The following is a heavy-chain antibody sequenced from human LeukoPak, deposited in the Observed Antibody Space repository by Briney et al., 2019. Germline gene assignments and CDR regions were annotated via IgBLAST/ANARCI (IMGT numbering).Heavy chain of an antibody. CDR3: ARDHEGYGDPWYFDY. D-gene: IGHD4-17*01. CDR1: GYIFTGYY. Sequence: ASVKVSCKASGYIFTGYYMHWVRQAPGQGLEWMGWINPNSGGTNYAQKFQGWVTMIRDTSISTAYMELSKVRSDDTAVYYCARDHEGYGDPWYFDYWGQGTLVTVSS. J-gene: IGHJ4*02. V-gene: IGHV1-2*04. CDR2: INPNSGGT.